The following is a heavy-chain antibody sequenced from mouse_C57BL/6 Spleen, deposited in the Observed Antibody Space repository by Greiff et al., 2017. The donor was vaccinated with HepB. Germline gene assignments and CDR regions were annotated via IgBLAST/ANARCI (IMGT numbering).Heavy chain of an antibody. V-gene: IGHV2-2*01. Sequence: QVQLQQSGPGLVQPSQSLSITCTVSGFSLTSYGVHWVRQSPGTGLEWLGVIWSGGSTDYNAAFISRLSISKDNSKSKVFFKMNSLQADYTAIYYCASFYYGSSYDYAMDYWGQGTSVTVSS. D-gene: IGHD1-1*01. CDR3: ASFYYGSSYDYAMDY. J-gene: IGHJ4*01. CDR2: IWSGGST. CDR1: GFSLTSYG.